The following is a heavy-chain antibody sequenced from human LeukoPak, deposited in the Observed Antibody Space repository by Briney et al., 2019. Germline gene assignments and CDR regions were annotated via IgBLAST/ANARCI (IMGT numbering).Heavy chain of an antibody. Sequence: GGSLRHSCAASGFTFSGYSMNWVRQAPGKGLEWVSSISSSSSYIYYADSVKGRLTISRDNAKNSLYMQMNSLRAEDTAVYYCARDLPRSKDGIAAAFVCYYYGMDVWGQGTTVTVSS. D-gene: IGHD6-13*01. CDR2: ISSSSSYI. CDR3: ARDLPRSKDGIAAAFVCYYYGMDV. CDR1: GFTFSGYS. V-gene: IGHV3-21*01. J-gene: IGHJ6*02.